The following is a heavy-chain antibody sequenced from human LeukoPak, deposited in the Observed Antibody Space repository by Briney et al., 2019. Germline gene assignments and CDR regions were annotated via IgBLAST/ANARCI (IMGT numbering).Heavy chain of an antibody. D-gene: IGHD2-2*02. CDR3: ARDPRYCSSTSCYTLNWYFDL. CDR1: GYTFTSYD. V-gene: IGHV1-8*01. CDR2: MNPNSGNT. Sequence: ASVKVSCKASGYTFTSYDINWVRQATGQGLEWMGWMNPNSGNTGYAQKFQGRVTMTRDTSTSTVYMELSSLRSEDTAVYYCARDPRYCSSTSCYTLNWYFDLWGRGTLVTVSS. J-gene: IGHJ2*01.